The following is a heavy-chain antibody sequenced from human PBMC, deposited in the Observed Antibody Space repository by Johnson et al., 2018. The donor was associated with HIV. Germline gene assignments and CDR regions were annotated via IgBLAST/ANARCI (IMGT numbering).Heavy chain of an antibody. CDR2: IRYDGSNN. V-gene: IGHV3-30*02. CDR1: GFTFSSYG. J-gene: IGHJ3*02. Sequence: QVQLVESGGGVVQPGGSLRLSCAASGFTFSSYGMHWVRQAPGKGLEWVAFIRYDGSNNYYGDSVKGRLTISRDNSKNTLYLQMNSLIAEDTAMYYCAKDRVDTAMVVNAFDIWGQGTMVTVSS. D-gene: IGHD5-18*01. CDR3: AKDRVDTAMVVNAFDI.